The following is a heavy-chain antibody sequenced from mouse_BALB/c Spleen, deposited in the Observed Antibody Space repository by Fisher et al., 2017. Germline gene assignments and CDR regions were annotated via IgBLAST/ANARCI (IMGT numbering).Heavy chain of an antibody. J-gene: IGHJ4*01. D-gene: IGHD3-1*01. CDR3: ARRAARANYYYAMDY. Sequence: KFKGKATLTADTSSSTAYMQISSLTSEDSAVYYCARRAARANYYYAMDYWGQGTSVTVSS. V-gene: IGHV1-50*01.